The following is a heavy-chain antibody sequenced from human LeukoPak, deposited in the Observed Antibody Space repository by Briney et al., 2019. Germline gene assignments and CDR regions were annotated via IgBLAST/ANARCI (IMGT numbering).Heavy chain of an antibody. J-gene: IGHJ3*02. CDR1: GGSISSGGYS. CDR2: IYHSGST. V-gene: IGHV4-30-2*01. CDR3: ATSYYYGSGSYLDAFDI. D-gene: IGHD3-10*01. Sequence: SETLSLTCAVSGGSISSGGYSWSWIRKPPGKGLEWIGYIYHSGSTYYIPSLKSRVTISVDRSKTQFSLKLSSVTAADTAVYYCATSYYYGSGSYLDAFDIWGQGTMVTVSS.